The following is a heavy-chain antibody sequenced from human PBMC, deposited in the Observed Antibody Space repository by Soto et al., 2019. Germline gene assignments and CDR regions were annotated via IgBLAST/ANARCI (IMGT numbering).Heavy chain of an antibody. CDR1: GGSMSSDIYV. D-gene: IGHD6-6*01. CDR2: ISYSGST. CDR3: AREKGGNEQLAFYYXYYGLDV. Sequence: PSETLSLTCTVSGGSMSSDIYVWTWIRQRPEKGLEWIGHISYSGSTYYNPSLKSRVTISVDTSKNQFSLKLSSVTAADTAVYYCAREKGGNEQLAFYYXYYGLDVWGQGTTVTVSS. V-gene: IGHV4-30-4*08. J-gene: IGHJ6*02.